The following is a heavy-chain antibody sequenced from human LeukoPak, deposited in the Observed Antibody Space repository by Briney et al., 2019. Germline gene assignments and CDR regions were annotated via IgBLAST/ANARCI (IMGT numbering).Heavy chain of an antibody. J-gene: IGHJ5*02. CDR3: ARSLVVGATYPYH. Sequence: GGSLRLSCAASGFTFSSYGMTWVRQAPGKGLEWVSYISSSSSTIYYADSVEGRFTISRDNAKNSLYLQLNSLRAEDTAVYYCARSLVVGATYPYHWGQGTLVTVSS. V-gene: IGHV3-48*01. CDR2: ISSSSSTI. CDR1: GFTFSSYG. D-gene: IGHD1-26*01.